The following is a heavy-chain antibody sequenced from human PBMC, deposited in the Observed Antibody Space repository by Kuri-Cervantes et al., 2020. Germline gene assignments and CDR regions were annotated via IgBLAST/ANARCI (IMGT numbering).Heavy chain of an antibody. J-gene: IGHJ3*02. CDR3: ARGAYCSGGSCYSVWDGPAFDI. CDR1: GYTFTSYD. CDR2: MNPNSGNT. D-gene: IGHD2-15*01. V-gene: IGHV1-8*01. Sequence: ASVKVSCKASGYTFTSYDINWVRQATGQGLEWMGWMNPNSGNTGYAQKFQGRVTMTRNTSISTAYMELSSLRSDDTAVYYCARGAYCSGGSCYSVWDGPAFDIWGQGTMVTVSS.